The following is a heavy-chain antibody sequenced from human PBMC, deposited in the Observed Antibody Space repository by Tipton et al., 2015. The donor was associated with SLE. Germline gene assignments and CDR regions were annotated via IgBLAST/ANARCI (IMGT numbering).Heavy chain of an antibody. J-gene: IGHJ6*02. CDR3: ARQRLRLLSPLDA. CDR2: IYYSGST. D-gene: IGHD3-10*01. V-gene: IGHV4-31*03. Sequence: TLSLTCTVSSGSVSSGAYYWSWIRQHPGKGLEWIGYIYYSGSTYYNPSLKSRVTISVDTSKNHFSLELTSVTAADTAVYYCARQRLRLLSPLDAWGQGTTVTVS. CDR1: SGSVSSGAYY.